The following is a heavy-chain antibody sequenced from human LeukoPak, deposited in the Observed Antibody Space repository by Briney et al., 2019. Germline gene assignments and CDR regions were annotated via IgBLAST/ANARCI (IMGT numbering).Heavy chain of an antibody. CDR1: GFTFSSYW. J-gene: IGHJ3*02. CDR2: IKQDGSEK. CDR3: ARGRIAARGHDTFDI. Sequence: GGSLRLSCGASGFTFSSYWIRWVRQAPGKGLEWVANIKQDGSEKYYVDSVKGRFTISRDNAKNSLYLQMNSLRAEDTAVYYCARGRIAARGHDTFDIWGQGTMVTVSS. D-gene: IGHD6-6*01. V-gene: IGHV3-7*01.